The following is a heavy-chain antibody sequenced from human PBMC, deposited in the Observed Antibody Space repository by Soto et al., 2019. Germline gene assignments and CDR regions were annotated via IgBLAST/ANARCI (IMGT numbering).Heavy chain of an antibody. CDR1: GESFSGYY. Sequence: PXESLPLTCAVYGESFSGYYWTWIRKPPGKGLEWIGEINDSGGTDYNPSLKSRVTISLDTSKNHLSLKLSSVTAADTAVYYCARGRKGFSSSCYVYCGKETLVTVSS. CDR3: ARGRKGFSSSCYVY. J-gene: IGHJ4*02. CDR2: INDSGGT. D-gene: IGHD6-13*01. V-gene: IGHV4-34*01.